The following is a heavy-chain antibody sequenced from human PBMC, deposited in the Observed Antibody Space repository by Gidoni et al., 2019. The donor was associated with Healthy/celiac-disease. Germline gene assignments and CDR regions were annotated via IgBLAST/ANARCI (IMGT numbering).Heavy chain of an antibody. D-gene: IGHD1-26*01. V-gene: IGHV3-30*18. CDR3: AKDSGSGSYYLGWAFDI. Sequence: QVQLVESGGGVVQPGRSLRLSCAASGFPFSSYGMHWVRQAPGKGLEGVAVISYDGSNKYYADSVKGRFTISRDNSKNTLYLQMNSLRAEDTAVYYCAKDSGSGSYYLGWAFDIWGQGTMVTVSS. CDR1: GFPFSSYG. CDR2: ISYDGSNK. J-gene: IGHJ3*02.